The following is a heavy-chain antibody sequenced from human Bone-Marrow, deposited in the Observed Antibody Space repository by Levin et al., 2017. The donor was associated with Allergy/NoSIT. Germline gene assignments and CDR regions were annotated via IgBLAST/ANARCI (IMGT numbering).Heavy chain of an antibody. Sequence: PGESLKISCAASGFTFGAYPMHWVRQAPGKGPECVTLISVDGTTKTYADSVKGRFIISRDNSKKTLYLQMNSLRADDTAVYYCARDHMFGMIHGPFDYWGQGILVTVTS. V-gene: IGHV3-30*04. CDR3: ARDHMFGMIHGPFDY. D-gene: IGHD3-3*02. CDR2: ISVDGTTK. J-gene: IGHJ4*02. CDR1: GFTFGAYP.